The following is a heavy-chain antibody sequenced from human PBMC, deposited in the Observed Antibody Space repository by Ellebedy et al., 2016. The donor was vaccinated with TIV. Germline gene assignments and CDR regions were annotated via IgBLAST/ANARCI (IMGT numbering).Heavy chain of an antibody. CDR2: KSYDGSNK. Sequence: GGSLRLSCAASGFTFSSYAMHWVRQAPGKGLEWVAVKSYDGSNKYYADSVKGRFTISRDNSKNTLYLQMNSLRAEDTAVYYCARTSGWYGTDAFDIWGQGTMVTVSS. CDR1: GFTFSSYA. J-gene: IGHJ3*02. V-gene: IGHV3-30*04. CDR3: ARTSGWYGTDAFDI. D-gene: IGHD6-19*01.